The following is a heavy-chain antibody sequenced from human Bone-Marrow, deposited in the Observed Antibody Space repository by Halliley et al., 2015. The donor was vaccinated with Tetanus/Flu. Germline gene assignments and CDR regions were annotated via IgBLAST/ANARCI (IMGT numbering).Heavy chain of an antibody. D-gene: IGHD6-19*01. J-gene: IGHJ4*02. CDR3: ASGQKWLAFDY. CDR1: GGSISSSF. Sequence: LRLSCAVSGGSISSSFWSWIRQPPGKGLEWIGCLYNGGSTSYNPSLKSRVTMSMDTPKNQFSLQWTSVTAAETAIYYCASGQKWLAFDYWGQGTLTTVSS. CDR2: LYNGGST. V-gene: IGHV4-59*08.